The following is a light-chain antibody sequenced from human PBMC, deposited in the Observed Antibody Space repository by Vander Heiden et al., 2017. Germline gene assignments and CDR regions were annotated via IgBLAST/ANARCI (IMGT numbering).Light chain of an antibody. Sequence: SALTQPASMSGSPGQSITISCTGTSSDVGGYNYVTWYQQHPGKAPKLRIYDVTNRPSGVSNRFSGSKSGNTASLTISGLQAEDEADYYCSSYGSSSTLYVFGTGTKVTVL. CDR2: DVT. J-gene: IGLJ1*01. V-gene: IGLV2-14*03. CDR3: SSYGSSSTLYV. CDR1: SSDVGGYNY.